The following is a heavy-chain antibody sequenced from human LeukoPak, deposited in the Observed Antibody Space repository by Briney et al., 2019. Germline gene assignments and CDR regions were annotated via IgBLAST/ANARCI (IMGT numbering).Heavy chain of an antibody. V-gene: IGHV1-2*02. D-gene: IGHD3-22*01. CDR1: GYTFTGYY. CDR3: ARGRQGYYDSSGSYYSFGY. CDR2: INPNSGGT. Sequence: VASVKVSCKASGYTFTGYYMHWVRQAPGQGLEWMGWINPNSGGTNYAQKFQGRVTMTRDTSISTAYMELSRLRSDDTAVYYCARGRQGYYDSSGSYYSFGYWGQGTLVTVSS. J-gene: IGHJ4*02.